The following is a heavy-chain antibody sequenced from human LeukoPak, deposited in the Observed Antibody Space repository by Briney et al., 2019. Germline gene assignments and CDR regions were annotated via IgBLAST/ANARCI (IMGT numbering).Heavy chain of an antibody. CDR3: ASSVAGTPDY. Sequence: ASVKVSCKASGGTFSSYAISWVRQAPGQGLEWMGGIIPIFGTANYAQKFQGRVTITTDESTSPAYMELSRLRSEDTAVYYWASSVAGTPDYWGQGTLVTVSS. CDR2: IIPIFGTA. D-gene: IGHD6-19*01. V-gene: IGHV1-69*05. CDR1: GGTFSSYA. J-gene: IGHJ4*02.